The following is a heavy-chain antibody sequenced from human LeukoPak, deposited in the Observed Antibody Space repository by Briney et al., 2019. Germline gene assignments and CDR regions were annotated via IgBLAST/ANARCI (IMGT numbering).Heavy chain of an antibody. V-gene: IGHV4-59*01. CDR2: IYYSGST. J-gene: IGHJ5*01. CDR1: GGSISSYY. Sequence: SETLSLTCTVSGGSISSYYWGWIRQPPGKGLEWIGYIYYSGSTNYNPSLKSRVTISVDTSKNQFSLKLSSVTAADTAVYYCAGYGDYVRWFDYWGQGTLVTVSS. CDR3: AGYGDYVRWFDY. D-gene: IGHD4-17*01.